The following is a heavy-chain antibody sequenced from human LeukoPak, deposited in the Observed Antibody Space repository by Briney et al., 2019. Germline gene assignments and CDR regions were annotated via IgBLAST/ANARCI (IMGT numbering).Heavy chain of an antibody. Sequence: GGSLRLSCAASGFTFSSYAMSWVRQAPGKGLEWVSATSGSGGSTYYADSVKGRVTISRDNSKNTLYLQMNSLRAEDTAVYYCAKQDQQLVLSEFDPWGQGTLVTVSS. CDR2: TSGSGGST. CDR3: AKQDQQLVLSEFDP. J-gene: IGHJ5*02. CDR1: GFTFSSYA. V-gene: IGHV3-23*01. D-gene: IGHD6-13*01.